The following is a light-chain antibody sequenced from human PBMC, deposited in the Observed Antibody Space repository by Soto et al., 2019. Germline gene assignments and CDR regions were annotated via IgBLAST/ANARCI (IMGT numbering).Light chain of an antibody. CDR3: QQRNMWPIT. J-gene: IGKJ5*01. CDR2: GAS. V-gene: IGKV4-1*01. CDR1: ESVLYSHSNKNY. Sequence: DFVMPHSPYSLAVSLGERATIDCKYRESVLYSHSNKNYLAWYQQKPGQPPKLLIYGASTRESGVPDRFSGSGSGTDFTLTISSLEPEDSAVYYCQQRNMWPITFGQGTRLEIK.